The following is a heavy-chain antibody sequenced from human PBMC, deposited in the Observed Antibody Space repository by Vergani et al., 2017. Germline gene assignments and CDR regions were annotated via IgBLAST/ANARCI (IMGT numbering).Heavy chain of an antibody. Sequence: EVQLLESGGGLVQPGGSLRLSCAASGFTFKTHAMSWVRLTPGRGLEWVSTVSGGGGSTYYADSVKGRFTMSRDNSKNTLYLEMNGLTADDTAVYYCAKGGLDIVVPAAPYYFDSWGQGTLVTVSS. CDR3: AKGGLDIVVPAAPYYFDS. D-gene: IGHD5-12*01. CDR2: VSGGGGST. J-gene: IGHJ4*02. V-gene: IGHV3-23*01. CDR1: GFTFKTHA.